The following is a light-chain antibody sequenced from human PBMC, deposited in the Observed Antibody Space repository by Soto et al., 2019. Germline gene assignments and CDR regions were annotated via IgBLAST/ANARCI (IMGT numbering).Light chain of an antibody. CDR1: SSDVGGYKY. CDR2: EVS. J-gene: IGLJ1*01. Sequence: QSALTQPASVSGSPGQSITISCTGTSSDVGGYKYVSWYQQHPGKAPKLMICEVSNRPSGVSNRFSGSKSGNTASLTISGLQAEDEADYYCSSYTSSSTPYVFGTGTKVTVL. CDR3: SSYTSSSTPYV. V-gene: IGLV2-14*01.